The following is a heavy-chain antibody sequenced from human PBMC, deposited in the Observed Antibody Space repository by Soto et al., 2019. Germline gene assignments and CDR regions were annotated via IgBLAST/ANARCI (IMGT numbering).Heavy chain of an antibody. CDR2: IWYDGSNK. Sequence: QVQLVESGGGVVQPGRSLRLSCAASGFTFSSYGMHWVRQAPGKGLEWVAVIWYDGSNKYYADSVKGRFTISRDNSKNTLYLQMNSLRAEDTAVYYCARGPYDFWSAAGTHFDYWGQGTLVTVSS. J-gene: IGHJ4*02. V-gene: IGHV3-33*01. D-gene: IGHD3-3*01. CDR3: ARGPYDFWSAAGTHFDY. CDR1: GFTFSSYG.